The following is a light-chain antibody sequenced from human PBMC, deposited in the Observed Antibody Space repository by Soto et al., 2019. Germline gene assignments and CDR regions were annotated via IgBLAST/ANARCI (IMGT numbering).Light chain of an antibody. CDR1: QSLLHSNGYNY. V-gene: IGKV2-28*01. CDR3: MQALQTWT. J-gene: IGKJ1*01. CDR2: LGT. Sequence: DIVMTQSPLSLPVTPGEPASISCRSIQSLLHSNGYNYLDWYLQKQGQSPQLLIYLGTNRASGVPDRFSGSGSGTDFTLKISIVEAEDVGVYYCMQALQTWTFGQGTKVEIK.